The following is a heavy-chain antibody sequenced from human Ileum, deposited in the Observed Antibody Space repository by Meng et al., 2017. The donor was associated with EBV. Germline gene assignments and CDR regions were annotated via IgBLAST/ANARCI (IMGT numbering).Heavy chain of an antibody. CDR1: GFAFSNAW. Sequence: EVSGGGFVEPGGSLRPSFAVTGFAFSNAWMSRVRQAAGKGLEWVARSKSASADKTPDYATAVKGRFIISRDDAQNMVFLQMNSLKTEDTAVDYCVSSWSDSWGQGTLVTVSS. CDR2: SKSASADKTP. V-gene: IGHV3-15*01. J-gene: IGHJ5*01. CDR3: VSSWSDS.